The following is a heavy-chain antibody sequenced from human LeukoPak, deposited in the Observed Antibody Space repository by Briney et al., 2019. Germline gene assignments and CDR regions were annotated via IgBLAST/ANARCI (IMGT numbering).Heavy chain of an antibody. CDR2: IYYSGST. J-gene: IGHJ4*02. Sequence: PSETLSLTCTVSGGSISSYYWSRIRQPPGKGLEWIGYIYYSGSTNYNPSLKSRVTISVDTSKNQFSLKLSSVTAADTAVYYCARLPSYSLSPVSDYWGQGTLVTVSS. V-gene: IGHV4-59*01. CDR3: ARLPSYSLSPVSDY. D-gene: IGHD2-15*01. CDR1: GGSISSYY.